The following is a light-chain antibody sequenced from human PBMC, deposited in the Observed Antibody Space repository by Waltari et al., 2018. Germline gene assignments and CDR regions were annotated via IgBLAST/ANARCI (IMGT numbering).Light chain of an antibody. V-gene: IGKV1-39*01. J-gene: IGKJ4*01. CDR3: QQDNSLPLT. CDR1: QGISRY. Sequence: DIQMTQFTSSLSASIGDRVTIPCRASQGISRYLNSSQQKPGKAPKLLIYYANRLQSGVPARFSGSGSGTEFTLSISSLQPEEFATYYCQQDNSLPLTFGGGTKVEIK. CDR2: YAN.